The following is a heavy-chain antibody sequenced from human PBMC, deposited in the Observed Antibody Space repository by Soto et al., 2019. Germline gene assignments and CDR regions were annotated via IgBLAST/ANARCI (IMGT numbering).Heavy chain of an antibody. CDR3: ANDATRTSGWYYFDY. V-gene: IGHV3-23*01. CDR2: ISNTDGRT. D-gene: IGHD6-19*01. CDR1: GFTFSNYD. Sequence: EVQLLESGGGLVQPGGSLRLSCAASGFTFSNYDMGWVRQAPGKGLEWVSAISNTDGRTYYADSVKGRFTISRDNSKNMLYLQMNSLGAEDTAVYYCANDATRTSGWYYFDYWGQGTLVTVSS. J-gene: IGHJ4*02.